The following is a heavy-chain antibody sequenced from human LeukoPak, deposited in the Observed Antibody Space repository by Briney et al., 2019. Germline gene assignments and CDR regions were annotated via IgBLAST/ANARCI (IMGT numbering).Heavy chain of an antibody. CDR2: IYYSGST. CDR1: GGSISSSSYY. D-gene: IGHD3-22*01. J-gene: IGHJ4*02. V-gene: IGHV4-39*01. CDR3: ARHDFQRSSGYYYVFDY. Sequence: PSETLSLTRTVSGGSISSSSYYWGWLRQPPGKGLGWIGSIYYSGSTYYNPSLKSRVTISVDTSKNQFSLKLSSVTAADTAVYYCARHDFQRSSGYYYVFDYWGQGTLVTVSS.